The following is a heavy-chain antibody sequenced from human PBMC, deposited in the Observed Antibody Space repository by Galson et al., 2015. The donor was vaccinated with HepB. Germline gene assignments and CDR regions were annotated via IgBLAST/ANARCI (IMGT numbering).Heavy chain of an antibody. Sequence: ETLSLTCAVYGGSFSGYYWSWIRQPPGKGLEWIGEINHSGSTNYNPSLKSRVTISVDTSKNQFSLKLSSVTAADTAVYYCARGRNTRGVVVANPRGYYYYGMDVWGQGTTVTVSS. D-gene: IGHD3-22*01. CDR2: INHSGST. CDR3: ARGRNTRGVVVANPRGYYYYGMDV. CDR1: GGSFSGYY. V-gene: IGHV4-34*01. J-gene: IGHJ6*02.